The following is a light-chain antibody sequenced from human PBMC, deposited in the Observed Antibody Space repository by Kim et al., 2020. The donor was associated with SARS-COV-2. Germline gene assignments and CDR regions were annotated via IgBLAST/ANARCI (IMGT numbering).Light chain of an antibody. CDR1: KLGDKY. CDR3: QAWDSSTSVV. J-gene: IGLJ2*01. Sequence: VSPGQTASITCSGDKLGDKYACWYQQKPGQSPVLVIYQDSKRPSGIPERFSGSNSRNTATLTISGTQAMDEADYYCQAWDSSTSVVFGGGTQLTVL. CDR2: QDS. V-gene: IGLV3-1*01.